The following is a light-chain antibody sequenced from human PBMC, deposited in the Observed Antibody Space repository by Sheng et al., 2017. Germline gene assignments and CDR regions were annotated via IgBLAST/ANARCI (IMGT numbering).Light chain of an antibody. CDR1: QSVRSY. J-gene: IGKJ2*01. V-gene: IGKV3-11*01. Sequence: EIVLTQSPVTLSLSPGERATLSCRASQSVRSYLAWYQQKPGQAPRLLIYGASTRATGIPDRFSGSGSGTDFTLTINSLEPEDFAVYYCQHRRTFGQGTKLEI. CDR3: QHRRT. CDR2: GAS.